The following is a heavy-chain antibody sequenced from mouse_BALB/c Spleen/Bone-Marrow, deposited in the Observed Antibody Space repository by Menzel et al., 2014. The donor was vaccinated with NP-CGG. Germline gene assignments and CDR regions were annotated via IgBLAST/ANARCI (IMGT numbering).Heavy chain of an antibody. D-gene: IGHD2-4*01. CDR2: ISSGGSYT. J-gene: IGHJ3*01. Sequence: EVQLVESGGDLVKPGGSLKLSCAASGFTFSSYGMSWVRQTPDKRLEWVATISSGGSYTYYSDSVKGRFTISRDNAKNTLYLQMSSLKSEDTAMYYRARPYDFGAWFAYWGQGTLVTVSA. CDR3: ARPYDFGAWFAY. V-gene: IGHV5-6*01. CDR1: GFTFSSYG.